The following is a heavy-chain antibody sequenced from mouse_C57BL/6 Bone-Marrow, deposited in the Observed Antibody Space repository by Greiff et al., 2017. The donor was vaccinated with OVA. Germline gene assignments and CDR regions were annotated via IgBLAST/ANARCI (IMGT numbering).Heavy chain of an antibody. CDR2: FYPRSGNT. CDR3: ASEASYYSSSYVGY. Sequence: QVQLQQSGAELARPGASVKLSCKASGYTFTSYGISWVKQRTGQGLEWIGEFYPRSGNTYYNEKFKGKATLTADKSSSTAYMELRSLTSEDLAVYFCASEASYYSSSYVGYWCQGTTLTVSS. J-gene: IGHJ2*01. CDR1: GYTFTSYG. D-gene: IGHD1-1*01. V-gene: IGHV1-81*01.